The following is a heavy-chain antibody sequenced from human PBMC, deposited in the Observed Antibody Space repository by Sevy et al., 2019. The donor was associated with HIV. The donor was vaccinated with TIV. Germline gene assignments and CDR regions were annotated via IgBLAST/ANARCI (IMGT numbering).Heavy chain of an antibody. Sequence: GGSLRLSCSASGFTFSKYSMSWVRQPPGKGLEWVSTLSFGCGEINHADSVKGRFTISRDNSKNSLYLQMNNLRAEDTAVYYCAREGCTKPHDYWGQGTLVTVSS. CDR3: AREGCTKPHDY. V-gene: IGHV3-23*01. D-gene: IGHD2-8*01. CDR1: GFTFSKYS. J-gene: IGHJ4*02. CDR2: LSFGCGEI.